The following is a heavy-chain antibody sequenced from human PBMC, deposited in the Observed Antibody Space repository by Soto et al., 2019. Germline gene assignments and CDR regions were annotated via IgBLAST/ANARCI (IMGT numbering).Heavy chain of an antibody. V-gene: IGHV1-69*02. J-gene: IGHJ4*02. CDR2: IIPILGIA. Sequence: SVEVSCKASGGTFSSYTISWVRQAPGQGLEWMGRIIPILGIANYAQKFQGRVTITADKSTSTAYMELSSLRSEDTAVYYCARATSFSDQWPAHWSQGTLVTVSS. D-gene: IGHD6-19*01. CDR3: ARATSFSDQWPAH. CDR1: GGTFSSYT.